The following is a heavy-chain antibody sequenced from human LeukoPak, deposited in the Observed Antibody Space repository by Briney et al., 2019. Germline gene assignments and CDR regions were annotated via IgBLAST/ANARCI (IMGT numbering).Heavy chain of an antibody. CDR2: IYISGST. CDR1: GGSFSNYY. V-gene: IGHV4-4*07. CDR3: ARSLGSAPGWSFDP. D-gene: IGHD3-16*01. J-gene: IGHJ2*01. Sequence: SETLSLTCTISGGSFSNYYWTWVRQPAGKRLEWIGRIYISGSTNYNPSLQSRVTMSLDTSKNQFSLTLWSVTAADTAMYYCARSLGSAPGWSFDPWGRGTLITVAS.